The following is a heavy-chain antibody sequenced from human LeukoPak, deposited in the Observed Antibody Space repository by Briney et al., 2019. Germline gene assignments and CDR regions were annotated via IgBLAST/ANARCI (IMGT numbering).Heavy chain of an antibody. Sequence: GGSLRLSCAASGFTFNIYGMHWVRQAPGKGLEWVAFIWYDGSKKYYADSVKGRFTIPRDNSKNMVSLEMNSLRTEDTAVYYCAKDVNAYCSGDCSDYWGRGTLVTVSS. D-gene: IGHD2-21*01. CDR1: GFTFNIYG. CDR3: AKDVNAYCSGDCSDY. CDR2: IWYDGSKK. V-gene: IGHV3-30*02. J-gene: IGHJ4*02.